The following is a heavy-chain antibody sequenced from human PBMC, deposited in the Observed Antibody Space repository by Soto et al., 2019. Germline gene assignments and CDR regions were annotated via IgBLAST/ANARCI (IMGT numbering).Heavy chain of an antibody. V-gene: IGHV3-33*01. CDR3: ARDGQDIVVVPAARPDETYYFDY. D-gene: IGHD2-2*01. CDR2: IWYDGSNK. J-gene: IGHJ4*02. Sequence: VQLVESGGGVVQPGRSLRLSCAASGFTFSSYGMHWVRQAPGKGLEGVAVIWYDGSNKYYADSVKGRFNISRDNSKNTLYLQMNSLRAEDPAVYYCARDGQDIVVVPAARPDETYYFDYWGQGTLVTVSS. CDR1: GFTFSSYG.